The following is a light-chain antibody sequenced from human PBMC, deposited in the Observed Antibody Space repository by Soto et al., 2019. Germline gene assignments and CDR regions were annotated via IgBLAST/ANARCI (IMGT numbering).Light chain of an antibody. Sequence: EIVMTHSPATLSVSPGERATLSCRASQSVSSNLAWYQQKHGQAPRLLIYGASTRATGIPARFSGSGSGTELTLTVSSLQSEDFAVYYCQQYNNWPRSLGQGTKVDIK. CDR3: QQYNNWPRS. J-gene: IGKJ2*03. V-gene: IGKV3-15*01. CDR1: QSVSSN. CDR2: GAS.